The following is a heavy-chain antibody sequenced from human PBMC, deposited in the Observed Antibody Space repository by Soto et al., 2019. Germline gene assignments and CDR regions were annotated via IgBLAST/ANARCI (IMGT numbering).Heavy chain of an antibody. CDR3: ARVGARGRAPVDY. D-gene: IGHD3-3*01. J-gene: IGHJ4*02. CDR1: GFTFRTYW. CDR2: IYYSGST. V-gene: IGHV4-59*12. Sequence: QLVESGGGLVQPGGSLRLSCAASGFTFRTYWMHWVRQAPGKGLEWIGYIYYSGSTYYNPSLKSRVTISVDTSKNQFSLKLSSVTAADTAVYYCARVGARGRAPVDYWGQGTLVTVSS.